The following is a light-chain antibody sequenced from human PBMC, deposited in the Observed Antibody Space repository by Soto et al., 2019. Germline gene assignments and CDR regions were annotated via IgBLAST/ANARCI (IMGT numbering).Light chain of an antibody. V-gene: IGLV2-8*01. CDR2: EVS. CDR1: SSDVGGYND. CDR3: SSYAGSNNLGVV. J-gene: IGLJ2*01. Sequence: QSVLTQPPSASGAPGQSVTISCTGTSSDVGGYNDVSWYQQQPGKAPKLMIYEVSKRPSGFPDRFSCSKSGNTASLTVSGLQAEDEADYYCSSYAGSNNLGVVFGGGTQLTVL.